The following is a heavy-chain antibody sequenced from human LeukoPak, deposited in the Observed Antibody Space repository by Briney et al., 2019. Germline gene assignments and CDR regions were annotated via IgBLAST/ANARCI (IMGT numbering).Heavy chain of an antibody. CDR2: IIPIFGTA. CDR1: GGNFSSYA. Sequence: SVKVSCKASGGNFSSYAISWVRQAPGQGLEWMGGIIPIFGTANYAQKFQGRVTITADESTSTAYMELSSLRSEDTAVYYCAREDGVDTASYFDYWAREPWSPSPQ. V-gene: IGHV1-69*01. J-gene: IGHJ4*02. CDR3: AREDGVDTASYFDY. D-gene: IGHD5-18*01.